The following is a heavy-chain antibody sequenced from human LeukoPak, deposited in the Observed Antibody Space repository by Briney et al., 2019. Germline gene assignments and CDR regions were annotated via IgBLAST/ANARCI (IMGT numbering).Heavy chain of an antibody. V-gene: IGHV3-74*01. Sequence: GGSLRLSCAASGFTFSSYWMHWVRQAPGKGLVWVSRINSDESSTSYADSVRGRFTISRDNAKNTLYLQMNSLRAEDTAVYYCARAQPVVGATYFDYWGQGTLVTVSS. CDR2: INSDESST. CDR1: GFTFSSYW. J-gene: IGHJ4*02. D-gene: IGHD1-26*01. CDR3: ARAQPVVGATYFDY.